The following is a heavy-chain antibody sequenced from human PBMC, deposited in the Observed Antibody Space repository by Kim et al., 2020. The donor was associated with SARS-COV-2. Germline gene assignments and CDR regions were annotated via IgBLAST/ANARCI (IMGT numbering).Heavy chain of an antibody. CDR1: GFTFSSYW. J-gene: IGHJ5*02. CDR3: ARGRLLAGTTGNWFDP. V-gene: IGHV3-74*01. Sequence: GGSLRLSCAASGFTFSSYWMHWVRQAPGKGLVWVSRINSDGSSTSYADSVKGRFTISRDNAKNTLYLQMNSLRAEDTAVYYCARGRLLAGTTGNWFDPWGQGTLVTVSS. CDR2: INSDGSST. D-gene: IGHD1-7*01.